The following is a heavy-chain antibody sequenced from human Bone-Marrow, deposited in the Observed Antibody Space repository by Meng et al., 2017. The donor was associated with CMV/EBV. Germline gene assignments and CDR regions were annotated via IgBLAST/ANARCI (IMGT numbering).Heavy chain of an antibody. J-gene: IGHJ4*02. CDR1: GFTFSSYA. V-gene: IGHV3-23*01. Sequence: GESLKISCAASGFTFSSYAMSWVRQAPGKGLEWVSAISGSGGSTYYADSVKGRFTISRDNSKNTLYLQMNSLRAEDTALYYCAKDGGVRFLEWFFDYWGQGTLVTVSS. CDR2: ISGSGGST. CDR3: AKDGGVRFLEWFFDY. D-gene: IGHD3-3*01.